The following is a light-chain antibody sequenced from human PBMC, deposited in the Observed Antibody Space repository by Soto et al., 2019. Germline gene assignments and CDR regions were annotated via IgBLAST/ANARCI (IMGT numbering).Light chain of an antibody. Sequence: EIVLTQSPATLSLSPGERATLSCRASQSVSTYLAWYQHKPGHAPRLLIYDASNRATGIPARFSGSGSGTDFTLTISSLEPEDFAVYYCQQRSNWSPPFTFGQGTKLEI. V-gene: IGKV3-11*01. J-gene: IGKJ2*01. CDR1: QSVSTY. CDR2: DAS. CDR3: QQRSNWSPPFT.